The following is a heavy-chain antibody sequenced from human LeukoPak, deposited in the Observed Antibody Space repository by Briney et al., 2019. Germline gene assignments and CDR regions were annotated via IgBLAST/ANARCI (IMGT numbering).Heavy chain of an antibody. CDR1: GGSISSSSYY. CDR3: ARGKYYYDSSGYVDAFDI. V-gene: IGHV4-61*02. D-gene: IGHD3-22*01. Sequence: SETLSLTCTVSGGSISSSSYYWSWIRQPAGKGLEWIGRVYTSGSTNYNPSLKSRVTMSVDTSKNQFSLKLSSVTAADTAVYYCARGKYYYDSSGYVDAFDIWGQGTMVTVSS. CDR2: VYTSGST. J-gene: IGHJ3*02.